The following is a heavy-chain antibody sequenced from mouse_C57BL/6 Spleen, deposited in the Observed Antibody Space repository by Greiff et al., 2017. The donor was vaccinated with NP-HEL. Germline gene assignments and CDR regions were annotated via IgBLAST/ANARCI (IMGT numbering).Heavy chain of an antibody. J-gene: IGHJ4*01. V-gene: IGHV1-81*01. CDR1: GYTFTSYG. D-gene: IGHD1-1*01. Sequence: QVQLQQSGAELARPGASVKLSCKASGYTFTSYGISWVKQRTGQGLEWIGEIYPRSGNTYYNEKFKGKATLTADKSSSTAYMELRSLTSEASAVYFCAVVATNYYAMDDWGQGTSVTVAS. CDR3: AVVATNYYAMDD. CDR2: IYPRSGNT.